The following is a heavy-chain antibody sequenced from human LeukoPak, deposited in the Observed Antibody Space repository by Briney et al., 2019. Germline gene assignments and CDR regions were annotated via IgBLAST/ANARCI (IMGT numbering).Heavy chain of an antibody. V-gene: IGHV5-51*01. J-gene: IGHJ6*03. Sequence: GESLKISCQGSGYSFTSYWIGWVRQLPGKGLEWMGIIYPGDSDTRYSPSFQGRVTISADKSISPAYLQWSSLKASDTAIYYCARHFHHYYMDVWGKGTTVTVSS. CDR2: IYPGDSDT. CDR3: ARHFHHYYMDV. CDR1: GYSFTSYW.